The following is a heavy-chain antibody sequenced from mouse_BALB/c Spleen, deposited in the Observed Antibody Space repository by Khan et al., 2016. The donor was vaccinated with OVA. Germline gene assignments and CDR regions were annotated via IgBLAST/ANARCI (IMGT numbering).Heavy chain of an antibody. J-gene: IGHJ4*01. CDR2: IWSDGST. CDR3: ARWFDGYSSLYAMDY. D-gene: IGHD2-3*01. CDR1: GFSLTSYG. V-gene: IGHV2-6*02. Sequence: QVQLKESGPGLVAPSQSLSITCTVSGFSLTSYGVHWVRQPPGKGLEWLVVIWSDGSTNYNSVLKPRLSIRKDNSKSQVFLKMNSLQTDDTAIYYCARWFDGYSSLYAMDYWGQGTSVTVSS.